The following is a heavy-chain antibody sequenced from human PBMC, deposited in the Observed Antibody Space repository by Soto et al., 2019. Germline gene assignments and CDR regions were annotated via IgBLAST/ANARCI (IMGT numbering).Heavy chain of an antibody. CDR3: ARSPRSSSSLVSYFDY. Sequence: SEALSLTCTVSGGCISRCGYYWRWIRQHPGKGLEWIGYIYYSGSTYYNPSLKSRVTISVDTSKNQFSLKLSSVTAADTAVYYCARSPRSSSSLVSYFDYWGQGTLVTVSS. J-gene: IGHJ4*02. D-gene: IGHD6-6*01. CDR1: GGCISRCGYY. CDR2: IYYSGST. V-gene: IGHV4-31*03.